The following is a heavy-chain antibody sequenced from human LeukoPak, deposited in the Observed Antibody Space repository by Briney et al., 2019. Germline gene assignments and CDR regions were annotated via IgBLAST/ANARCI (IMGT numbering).Heavy chain of an antibody. Sequence: GGSLRLSCAASGFTFSSYAMHWVRQAPGKGLEWVAVISYDGSNKYYADSVKGRFTISRDNAKLYLQMNSLRAEDTAVYYCAGGQGWHSDLWGRGTLITVSS. D-gene: IGHD2-15*01. CDR1: GFTFSSYA. V-gene: IGHV3-30-3*01. CDR3: AGGQGWHSDL. J-gene: IGHJ2*01. CDR2: ISYDGSNK.